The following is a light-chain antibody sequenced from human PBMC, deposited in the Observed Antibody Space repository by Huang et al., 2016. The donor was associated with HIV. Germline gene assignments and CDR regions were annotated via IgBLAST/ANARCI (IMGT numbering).Light chain of an antibody. CDR1: QGVHNSY. CDR2: GAS. CDR3: QQYGTLPYT. J-gene: IGKJ2*01. Sequence: EIVLTQSPVTLSLSPGEGASLSCRASQGVHNSYLAWYQQKPGQAPRRLIFGASNRATGVPHRFRGSESVTDFTLTISGLDPEDFAVYYCQQYGTLPYTFGQGTKLEI. V-gene: IGKV3-20*01.